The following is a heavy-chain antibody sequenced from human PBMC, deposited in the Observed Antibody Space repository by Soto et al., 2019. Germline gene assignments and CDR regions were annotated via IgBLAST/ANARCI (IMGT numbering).Heavy chain of an antibody. Sequence: PSETLSLTCTVSGGSISSYYWSWIRQPPGKGLEWIGYIYYSGSTNYNPSLKSRVTISVDTSKNQFSLKLSSVTAADTAVYYCARGSYGSGSYYYYYYGMDVWGQGTTVT. D-gene: IGHD3-10*01. J-gene: IGHJ6*02. V-gene: IGHV4-59*01. CDR1: GGSISSYY. CDR2: IYYSGST. CDR3: ARGSYGSGSYYYYYYGMDV.